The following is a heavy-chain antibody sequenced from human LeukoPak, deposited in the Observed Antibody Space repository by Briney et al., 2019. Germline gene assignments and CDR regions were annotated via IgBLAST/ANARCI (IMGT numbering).Heavy chain of an antibody. CDR3: AGVKALGIVGSTTVLDP. J-gene: IGHJ5*02. V-gene: IGHV1-2*02. D-gene: IGHD1-26*01. CDR2: INPNTDGI. Sequence: ASVKVSCKASGYTFTDYYIHWVRQAPGQGLEWMGWINPNTDGINYAQNFRGRVTMTRDTSISTAYMELSSLRSDDTAIYYCAGVKALGIVGSTTVLDPWGQGTLVTVSS. CDR1: GYTFTDYY.